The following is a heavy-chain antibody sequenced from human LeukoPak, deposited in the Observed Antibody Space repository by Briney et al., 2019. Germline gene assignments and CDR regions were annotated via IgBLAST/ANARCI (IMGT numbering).Heavy chain of an antibody. Sequence: GGSLRLSCAASGFTFTTYAMNWVRQAPGKGLEWVSGLSGDGGYKYYADSAKGRFTISRDNSKNTLHPQMSSLRAEDTAIYYCTRDPSGSGPDFDFWGQGTLVIVSS. J-gene: IGHJ4*02. V-gene: IGHV3-23*01. CDR1: GFTFTTYA. CDR2: LSGDGGYK. CDR3: TRDPSGSGPDFDF. D-gene: IGHD3-10*01.